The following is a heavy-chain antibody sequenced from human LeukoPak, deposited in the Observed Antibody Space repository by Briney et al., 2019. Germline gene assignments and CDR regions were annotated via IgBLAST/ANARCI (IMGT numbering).Heavy chain of an antibody. J-gene: IGHJ4*02. Sequence: GGSLRLSCAASGFTFSSYSMNWVRQAPGEGLEWVSAISGSGGGTYYADSVKGRFTISRDNSKNTLYLQMNSLRAEDTAVYYCAKKVLYSSSSSDYWGQGTLVTVSS. CDR3: AKKVLYSSSSSDY. V-gene: IGHV3-23*01. D-gene: IGHD6-6*01. CDR2: ISGSGGGT. CDR1: GFTFSSYS.